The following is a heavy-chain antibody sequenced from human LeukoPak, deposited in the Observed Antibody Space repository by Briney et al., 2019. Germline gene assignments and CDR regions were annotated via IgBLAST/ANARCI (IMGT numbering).Heavy chain of an antibody. V-gene: IGHV1-24*01. Sequence: ASAKVSCKVSGYTLTELSMHWVRQAPGKGLEWMGGFDPEDGETIYAQKFQGRVTMTEDTSTDTAYMELSSLRSEDTAVYYCATDDDYGGNSVFDYWGQGTLVTVSS. CDR3: ATDDDYGGNSVFDY. CDR1: GYTLTELS. J-gene: IGHJ4*02. CDR2: FDPEDGET. D-gene: IGHD4-23*01.